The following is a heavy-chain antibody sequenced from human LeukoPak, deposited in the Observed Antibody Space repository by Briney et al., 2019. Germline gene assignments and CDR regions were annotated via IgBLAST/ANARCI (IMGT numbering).Heavy chain of an antibody. V-gene: IGHV3-7*01. CDR3: ARDGFVGAADY. CDR2: IKQDGSEK. CDR1: EFTFSGYW. D-gene: IGHD6-13*01. J-gene: IGHJ4*02. Sequence: QSGGSLRLSCAASEFTFSGYWMNWVRQAPGKGLEWVANIKQDGSEKQYVDSVRGRFTISRDNAKNSQYLQMNSLRVEDTAVYYCARDGFVGAADYWGQGTLVTVSS.